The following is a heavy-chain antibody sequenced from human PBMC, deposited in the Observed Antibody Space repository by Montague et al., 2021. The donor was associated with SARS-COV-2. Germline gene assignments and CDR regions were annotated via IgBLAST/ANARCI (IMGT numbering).Heavy chain of an antibody. CDR3: VRDTGSAQAGFDA. V-gene: IGHV6-1*01. CDR1: GDSVWINTAA. D-gene: IGHD4-17*01. J-gene: IGHJ4*02. Sequence: CAISGDSVWINTAAWNWIRQSSSGDLEWLLRTNYRSKWTSDYATSVGGRISIDPDTSKNQFFLHLRSVTPEDTGVYYCVRDTGSAQAGFDAWGQGTLVTVSS. CDR2: TNYRSKWTS.